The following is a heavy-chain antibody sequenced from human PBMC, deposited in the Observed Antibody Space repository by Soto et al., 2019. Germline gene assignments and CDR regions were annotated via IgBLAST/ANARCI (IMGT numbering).Heavy chain of an antibody. CDR2: ISSSSSYI. V-gene: IGHV3-21*01. CDR1: GFTFSSYS. CDR3: ARDQPGYSYGYGLGY. J-gene: IGHJ4*02. Sequence: PGGSLWLACAASGFTFSSYSMNWVRQAPGKGLEWVSSISSSSSYIYYADSVKGRFTISRDNAKNSLYLQMNSLRAEDTAVYYCARDQPGYSYGYGLGYWGQGTLVTVSS. D-gene: IGHD5-18*01.